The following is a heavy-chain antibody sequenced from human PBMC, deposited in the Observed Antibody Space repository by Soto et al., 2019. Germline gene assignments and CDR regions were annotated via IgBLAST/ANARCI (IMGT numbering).Heavy chain of an antibody. V-gene: IGHV4-59*13. CDR1: GGSISAYY. J-gene: IGHJ5*02. CDR3: ARVGSGSYYDFNWFDP. CDR2: IYYSGST. D-gene: IGHD1-26*01. Sequence: QVQLQESGPGLVKPAETLSLTCTFSGGSISAYYWSWIRQPPGKGLEWIGHIYYSGSTNYSPSLKSRVSISIDTSKRQFSLNLRSVTAADTAVYYCARVGSGSYYDFNWFDPWGQGKVVTVSS.